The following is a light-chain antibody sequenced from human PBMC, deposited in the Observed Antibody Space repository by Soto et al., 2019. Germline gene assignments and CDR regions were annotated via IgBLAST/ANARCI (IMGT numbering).Light chain of an antibody. CDR2: DVS. CDR3: QQSYGTPWT. J-gene: IGKJ1*01. V-gene: IGKV1-39*01. Sequence: DIQMTQSPSSLAASVGDRVTITCRASQNIRTYLNWYQQKPGKAPNLLIYDVSSLQSGVPSRFSGSGSRTDFSLTISSLQPEDFATYYCQQSYGTPWTFGQGTKVEIK. CDR1: QNIRTY.